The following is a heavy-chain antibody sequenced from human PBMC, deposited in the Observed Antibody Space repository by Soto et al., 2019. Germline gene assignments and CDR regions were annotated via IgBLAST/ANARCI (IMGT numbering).Heavy chain of an antibody. CDR1: GYTFTSYV. CDR2: ISAYNGNT. CDR3: ARDAAPSGGDEIWGNYTLDY. J-gene: IGHJ4*02. D-gene: IGHD3-16*01. Sequence: ASVKVSFTASGYTFTSYVISWLLQAPVQGLEWMGWISAYNGNTNYAQKLQGRVTMTTDTSTSTAYMELRSLRSDDTAVYYCARDAAPSGGDEIWGNYTLDYWGQATLLTVSS. V-gene: IGHV1-18*01.